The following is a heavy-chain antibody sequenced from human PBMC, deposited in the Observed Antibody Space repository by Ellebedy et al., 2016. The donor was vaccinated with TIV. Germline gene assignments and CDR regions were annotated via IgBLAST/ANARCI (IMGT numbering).Heavy chain of an antibody. V-gene: IGHV1-2*02. CDR1: GYTFTGYY. CDR2: INPNSGGT. CDR3: ARARYSSGWYGHDFDY. J-gene: IGHJ4*02. D-gene: IGHD6-19*01. Sequence: AASVKVSCKASGYTFTGYYMHWVRQAPGQGLEWMGWINPNSGGTNYAQKFQGRVTMTRDTSISTAYMELSRLRSDDTAVYYCARARYSSGWYGHDFDYWGQGTLVTVSS.